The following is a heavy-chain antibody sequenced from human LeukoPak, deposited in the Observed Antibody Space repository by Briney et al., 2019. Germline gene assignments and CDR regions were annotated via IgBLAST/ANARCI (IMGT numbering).Heavy chain of an antibody. CDR2: ISAYNGNT. Sequence: ASVKVSCKASGYTFTSYGISWVRQAPGQGLEWMGWISAYNGNTNYAQKLQGRVTMTTDTSTSTAYMELRSLRSDDTAVYYCASVVTYYYDSSGYPRYNWFDPWGQGTLVTVSS. D-gene: IGHD3-22*01. J-gene: IGHJ5*02. CDR3: ASVVTYYYDSSGYPRYNWFDP. CDR1: GYTFTSYG. V-gene: IGHV1-18*01.